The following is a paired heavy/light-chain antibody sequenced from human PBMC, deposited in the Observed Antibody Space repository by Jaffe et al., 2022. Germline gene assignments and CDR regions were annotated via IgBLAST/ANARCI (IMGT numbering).Light chain of an antibody. CDR1: QNVDRY. V-gene: IGKV3-11*01. CDR3: QQRKNWPLT. CDR2: DAS. J-gene: IGKJ4*01. Sequence: EIVLTQSPATLSLSPGERATLSCRASQNVDRYFAWYQQKPGQAPRLLIYDASKRATGIPARFSGSGSGTDFTLTISSLEPEDFAVYYCQQRKNWPLTFGGGTKVEIK.
Heavy chain of an antibody. V-gene: IGHV3-23*01. Sequence: EVQLLESGGDLIQPGGSLRLSCAAAGFTFTTFGMSWVRQAPGKGLEWVSSISGFGDDTYYADSVKGRFTISRDNSRDTLYLQMNSLRAEDTALYYCARASSYCSTTGCYPDSWGQGTLVTVSS. CDR3: ARASSYCSTTGCYPDS. D-gene: IGHD2-2*01. CDR1: GFTFTTFG. J-gene: IGHJ4*02. CDR2: ISGFGDDT.